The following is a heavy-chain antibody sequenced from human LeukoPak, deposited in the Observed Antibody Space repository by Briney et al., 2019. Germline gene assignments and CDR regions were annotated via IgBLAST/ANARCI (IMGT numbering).Heavy chain of an antibody. CDR1: GYTFTGYY. V-gene: IGHV1-2*06. CDR2: INPNSGGT. J-gene: IGHJ5*02. CDR3: ARDESQQLVLDNWFDP. D-gene: IGHD6-13*01. Sequence: GASVKVSCKASGYTFTGYYMHWLRQAPGRGLEWMGRINPNSGGTNYAQKFQGRVTMTRDTSISTAYMELSRLRSDDTAVYYCARDESQQLVLDNWFDPWGQGTLVTVSS.